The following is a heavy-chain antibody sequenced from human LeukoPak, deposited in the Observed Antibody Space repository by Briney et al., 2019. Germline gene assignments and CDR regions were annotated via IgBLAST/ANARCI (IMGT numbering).Heavy chain of an antibody. CDR3: ARGIYTGSYWDYYYYGMDV. D-gene: IGHD1-26*01. CDR1: GYSFNSYW. V-gene: IGHV5-51*01. Sequence: GESLKISCKGSGYSFNSYWIGWVRQMPGKALEWMGIIFPGDSDTRYSPSFQGQVTISADKSISTAYLQWSSLKASDTAMYYCARGIYTGSYWDYYYYGMDVWGQGTTVTVSS. J-gene: IGHJ6*02. CDR2: IFPGDSDT.